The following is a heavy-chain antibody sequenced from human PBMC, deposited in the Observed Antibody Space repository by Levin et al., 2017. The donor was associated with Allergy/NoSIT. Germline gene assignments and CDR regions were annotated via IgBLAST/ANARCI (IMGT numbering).Heavy chain of an antibody. D-gene: IGHD3-10*01. Sequence: SVKVSCKASGFTFTSSAMQWVRQARGQRLEWIGWIVVGSGNTNYAQKFQERVTITRDMSTSTAYMELSSLRSEDTAVYYCAADGSGSYYRRYYYYYGMDVWGQGTTVTVSS. CDR2: IVVGSGNT. CDR3: AADGSGSYYRRYYYYYGMDV. V-gene: IGHV1-58*02. J-gene: IGHJ6*02. CDR1: GFTFTSSA.